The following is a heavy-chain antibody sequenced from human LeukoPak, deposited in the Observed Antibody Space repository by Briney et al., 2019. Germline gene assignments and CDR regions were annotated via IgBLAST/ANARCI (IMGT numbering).Heavy chain of an antibody. Sequence: PGGSLRLSCAASGFTFSSYWMSWVRQAPGKGLVWVSHINNDGRSTNYADSVKGRFTISRDNAKSTLFLQMNSLRVDNTAVYYCASALGGQGGHWGQGTLVTVSS. V-gene: IGHV3-74*01. CDR1: GFTFSSYW. D-gene: IGHD1-26*01. CDR2: INNDGRST. CDR3: ASALGGQGGH. J-gene: IGHJ4*02.